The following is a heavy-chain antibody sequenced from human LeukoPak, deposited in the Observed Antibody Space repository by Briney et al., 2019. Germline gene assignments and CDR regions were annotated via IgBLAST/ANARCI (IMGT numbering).Heavy chain of an antibody. V-gene: IGHV1-69*05. CDR2: IIPIFGTA. CDR3: ASAIVVVTAIPGWFDP. Sequence: VASVKVSCKASGGTFSSYAISWVRQAPGQGLEWMGGIIPIFGTANYAQKFQGRVTITTDDSTSTAYMELSSLRSEDTAVYYCASAIVVVTAIPGWFDPWGQGTLVTVSS. CDR1: GGTFSSYA. D-gene: IGHD2-21*02. J-gene: IGHJ5*02.